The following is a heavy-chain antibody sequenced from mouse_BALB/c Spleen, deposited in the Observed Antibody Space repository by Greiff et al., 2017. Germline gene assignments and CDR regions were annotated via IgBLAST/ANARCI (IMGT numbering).Heavy chain of an antibody. CDR3: ARIYYGSSY. D-gene: IGHD1-1*01. CDR1: GFTFCSYG. Sequence: EVLLVASGGGLVQPGGSLKPSRAASGFTFCSYGMSWVRQTPDKRLALVATINSNGGSTYYPDSVKGRFTISRDNAKNTLYLQMSSLKSEDTAMYYCARIYYGSSYWGQGTLVTVT. V-gene: IGHV5-6-3*01. CDR2: INSNGGST. J-gene: IGHJ3*01.